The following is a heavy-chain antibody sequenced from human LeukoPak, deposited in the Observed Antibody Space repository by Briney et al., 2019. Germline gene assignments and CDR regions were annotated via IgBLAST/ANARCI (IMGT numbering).Heavy chain of an antibody. D-gene: IGHD6-13*01. CDR2: IYDSGGT. CDR3: ARNTGIAAAGNPSYYYYYYMDV. V-gene: IGHV4-31*03. J-gene: IGHJ6*03. Sequence: SETLSLTCTVSGGSISDGGYYWSWIRQHPGKGLEWIGCIYDSGGTFYNPSLKSRVTISMHTSKKQFSLRLSSATAADTAVYYCARNTGIAAAGNPSYYYYYYMDVWGKGTTVTVSS. CDR1: GGSISDGGYY.